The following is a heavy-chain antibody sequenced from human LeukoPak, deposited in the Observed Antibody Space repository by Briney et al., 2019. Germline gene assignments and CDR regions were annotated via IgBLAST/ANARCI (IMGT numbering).Heavy chain of an antibody. CDR1: GYTFTSYY. J-gene: IGHJ6*03. V-gene: IGHV1-46*01. CDR2: INPSGGST. D-gene: IGHD4-11*01. Sequence: ASVTVSCKASGYTFTSYYMHWVRQAPGQGLEWMGIINPSGGSTSYAQKFQGRVTMTRDMSTSTVYMELSSLRSEDTAVYYCARDGLSNSYYYYYMDVWGKGTTVTVSS. CDR3: ARDGLSNSYYYYYMDV.